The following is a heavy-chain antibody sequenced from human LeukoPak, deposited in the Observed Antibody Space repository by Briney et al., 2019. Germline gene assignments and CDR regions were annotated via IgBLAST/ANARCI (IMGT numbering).Heavy chain of an antibody. V-gene: IGHV3-30*02. D-gene: IGHD3-9*01. CDR3: AKPQRYDILTGSFDY. CDR1: GFTFSSYG. CDR2: IRYDGSNK. J-gene: IGHJ4*02. Sequence: GGSLRLSCAASGFTFSSYGMHWVRQAPGKGLEWVAFIRYDGSNKYYADSVKGRFTISRDNSKNTLYLQMSSRRAEATAVYYCAKPQRYDILTGSFDYWGQGTLVTVSS.